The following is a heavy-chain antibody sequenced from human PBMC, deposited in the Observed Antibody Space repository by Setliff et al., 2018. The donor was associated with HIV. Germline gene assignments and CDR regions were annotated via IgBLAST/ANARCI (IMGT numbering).Heavy chain of an antibody. Sequence: SSETLSLTCAFYGASFTGYYWNWIRQPPGKGLEWIGEIHHTGHINYNPSFKSRVTMSLDMSTNQFSLKMASMTAADSAVYYCARFDVTPMTTRDYWGQGTQVTVSS. V-gene: IGHV4-34*01. CDR1: GASFTGYY. CDR3: ARFDVTPMTTRDY. J-gene: IGHJ4*02. D-gene: IGHD4-17*01. CDR2: IHHTGHI.